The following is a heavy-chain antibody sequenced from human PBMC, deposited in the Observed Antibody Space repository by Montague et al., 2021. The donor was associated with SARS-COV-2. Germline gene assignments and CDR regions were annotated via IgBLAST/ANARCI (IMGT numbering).Heavy chain of an antibody. D-gene: IGHD3-10*01. CDR3: AGGYGSGSYSS. CDR2: IYLSGSS. V-gene: IGHV4-4*07. J-gene: IGHJ4*02. CDR1: ASSITRSF. Sequence: SETLSLTCTVSASSITRSFCRLIRPPAGKALESIALIYLSGSSNYNPSLKTRVTISVDTSRKQFSLKLTSVTAAVTAVYYCAGGYGSGSYSSWGQGTLVTVAS.